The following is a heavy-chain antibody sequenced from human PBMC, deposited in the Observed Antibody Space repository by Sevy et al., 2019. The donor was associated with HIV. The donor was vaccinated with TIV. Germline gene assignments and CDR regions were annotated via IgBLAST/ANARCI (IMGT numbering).Heavy chain of an antibody. J-gene: IGHJ4*02. D-gene: IGHD2-2*01. V-gene: IGHV3-23*01. CDR1: GFTFSSYA. CDR3: AKDPPGPPLVLSGAYFDY. Sequence: GGSLRLACAASGFTFSSYAMSWVRQAPGKGLEWVSAISGSGGSTYYADSVKGRFTMSRDNSKNTLYLQMNSLRAEDTAVYYCAKDPPGPPLVLSGAYFDYWGQGTLVTVS. CDR2: ISGSGGST.